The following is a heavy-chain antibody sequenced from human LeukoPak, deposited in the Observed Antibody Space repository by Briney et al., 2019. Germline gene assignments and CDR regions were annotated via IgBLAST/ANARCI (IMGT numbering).Heavy chain of an antibody. CDR3: ARDRVNWFFDL. V-gene: IGHV3-23*01. J-gene: IGHJ2*01. CDR2: IGTTGANT. D-gene: IGHD5/OR15-5a*01. CDR1: GFTFSSYG. Sequence: GGPLRLSCAASGFTFSSYGMAWVRQAPGKGLEWVSAIGTTGANTYYADSVKGRFTISRDNSKNTLDLQMNSLRAEDTAVYFCARDRVNWFFDLWGRGTLVTVSS.